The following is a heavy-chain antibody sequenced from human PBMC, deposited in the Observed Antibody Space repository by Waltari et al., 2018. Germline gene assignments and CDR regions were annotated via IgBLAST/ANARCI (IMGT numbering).Heavy chain of an antibody. J-gene: IGHJ5*02. V-gene: IGHV2-5*01. D-gene: IGHD6-13*01. CDR1: GFSLSTSGVG. Sequence: QITLKESGPTLVKPTQTLTLTCTFSGFSLSTSGVGVGWIRQPTGKALEWLALIYWNDDKRYIPSLKSRLTITKDTSKNQVVLTMTNMDPVDTATYYCAHRPDGAAAGTDWFDPWGQGTLVTVSS. CDR3: AHRPDGAAAGTDWFDP. CDR2: IYWNDDK.